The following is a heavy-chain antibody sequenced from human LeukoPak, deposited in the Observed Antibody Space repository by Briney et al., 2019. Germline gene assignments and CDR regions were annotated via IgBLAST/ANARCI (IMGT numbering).Heavy chain of an antibody. CDR1: GFTFSSYW. V-gene: IGHV3-7*01. CDR2: IKQDGSEK. D-gene: IGHD1-14*01. Sequence: GGSLRLSCAASGFTFSSYWMSWVRQAPGKGLEWVAVIKQDGSEKYYVDSVKGRFTISRDNAKNTLYLQMNSLRAEDTAVYYCARDLRKHYFDYWGQGTLVTVSS. J-gene: IGHJ4*02. CDR3: ARDLRKHYFDY.